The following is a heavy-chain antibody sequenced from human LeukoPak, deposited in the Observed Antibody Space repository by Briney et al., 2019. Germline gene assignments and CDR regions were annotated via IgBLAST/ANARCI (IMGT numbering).Heavy chain of an antibody. CDR1: GFTFSSYS. D-gene: IGHD6-25*01. J-gene: IGHJ6*03. V-gene: IGHV3-21*01. CDR3: ARGRSSVTYYYYYMDV. CDR2: ISSSSSYI. Sequence: PGGSLRLSCAASGFTFSSYSMNWVRQAPGKGLEWVSSISSSSSYIYYADSVKGRFTISRDNAKNSLYLQMNSLRAEDTAVYYCARGRSSVTYYYYYMDVWGKGTTVTVSS.